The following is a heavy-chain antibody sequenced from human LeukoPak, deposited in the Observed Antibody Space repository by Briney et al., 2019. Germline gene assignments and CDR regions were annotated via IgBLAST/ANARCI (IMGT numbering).Heavy chain of an antibody. Sequence: SETLSLTCTVSGGSISNYYWSWIRQPPGKGLEWIGYIYYSGSTNYKPSLKSRVTISVDTSKNQFSLKLNSVTAADTAMYYCARDGCGGACYSPPMDVWGKGTTVTVSS. D-gene: IGHD2-21*01. CDR2: IYYSGST. CDR3: ARDGCGGACYSPPMDV. V-gene: IGHV4-59*01. CDR1: GGSISNYY. J-gene: IGHJ6*04.